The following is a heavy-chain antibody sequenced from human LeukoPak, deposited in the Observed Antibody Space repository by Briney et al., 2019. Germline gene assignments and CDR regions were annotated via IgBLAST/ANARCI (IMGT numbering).Heavy chain of an antibody. CDR2: ISAYNGNT. J-gene: IGHJ5*02. CDR3: ARNTVTTNIGVWFDP. Sequence: GASVKVSCKASGYTFTSYGISWVRQAPGQGLEWMGWISAYNGNTNYAQKLQGRVTMTTDTSTSTAYMELRSLRSDDTAVYYCARNTVTTNIGVWFDPWGQGTLVTVSS. V-gene: IGHV1-18*01. CDR1: GYTFTSYG. D-gene: IGHD4-17*01.